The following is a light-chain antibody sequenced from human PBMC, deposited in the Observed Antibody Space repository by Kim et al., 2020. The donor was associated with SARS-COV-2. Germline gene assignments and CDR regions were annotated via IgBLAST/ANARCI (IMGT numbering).Light chain of an antibody. J-gene: IGLJ3*02. Sequence: QRVTIYCCGSSSSIGSNYVCWYQLLPGTAPKLLVFMTNQRPSGVPDRFSGSKSDTSASLAISGLQSEDEADYYCAAWDGSLRAWVFGGGTQLTVL. CDR2: MTN. V-gene: IGLV1-47*01. CDR3: AAWDGSLRAWV. CDR1: SSSIGSNY.